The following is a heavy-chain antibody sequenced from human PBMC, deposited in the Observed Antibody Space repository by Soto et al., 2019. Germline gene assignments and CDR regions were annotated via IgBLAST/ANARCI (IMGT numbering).Heavy chain of an antibody. CDR1: GGTFSTYA. V-gene: IGHV1-69*01. Sequence: QVQLVQSGAEVRKPGSSVKVSCKASGGTFSTYAVIWVRQAPGQGLEWMGGIIPISGTTYYAQRFQGTVTLTADEPTSTTYMELSSVKPDDTVVYYCARGYCSGGNCYSGMDVWGQGTTVTVSS. D-gene: IGHD2-15*01. CDR3: ARGYCSGGNCYSGMDV. CDR2: IIPISGTT. J-gene: IGHJ6*02.